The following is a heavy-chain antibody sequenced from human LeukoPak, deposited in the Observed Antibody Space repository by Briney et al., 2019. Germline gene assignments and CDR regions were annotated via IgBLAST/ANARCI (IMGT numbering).Heavy chain of an antibody. CDR2: INHSGST. CDR3: ARAYGDYGSPYYYYYYGMDV. CDR1: GGSFSGYY. J-gene: IGHJ6*02. D-gene: IGHD4-17*01. V-gene: IGHV4-34*01. Sequence: SETLSLTCAVYGGSFSGYYWSWIRQPPGKGLEWIGEINHSGSTNYNPSLKSRVTISVDTSKNQFSLKLSSVTAADTAVYYCARAYGDYGSPYYYYYYGMDVWGQGTTVTVSS.